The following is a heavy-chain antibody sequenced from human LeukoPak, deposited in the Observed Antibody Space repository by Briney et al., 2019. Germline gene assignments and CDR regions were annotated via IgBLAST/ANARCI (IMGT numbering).Heavy chain of an antibody. CDR2: IAFDGSNK. CDR1: GFTFSSYA. D-gene: IGHD3-3*01. CDR3: GKTSVGYDFWSGYYEPLDY. V-gene: IGHV3-30-3*02. Sequence: GGSLRLSCAASGFTFSSYAMHWVRQAPGKGLEWVAVIAFDGSNKYYADSVKGRFTISRDNSKNTLYLQMNSLRAEDTAVYYCGKTSVGYDFWSGYYEPLDYWGQGTLVTVSS. J-gene: IGHJ4*02.